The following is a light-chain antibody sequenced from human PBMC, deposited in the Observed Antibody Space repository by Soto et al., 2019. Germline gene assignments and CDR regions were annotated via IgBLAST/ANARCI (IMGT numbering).Light chain of an antibody. J-gene: IGKJ1*01. Sequence: EIVMTQSPATLSVSPGERATLSCRASQSVSSNLAWYQQKTCQAPRLLIYGASTRATGIPARFSGSGSGTEFTLTILSLQSEDFAVYYCQQYNNWPPWTFGQGTKVEIK. CDR2: GAS. CDR1: QSVSSN. CDR3: QQYNNWPPWT. V-gene: IGKV3-15*01.